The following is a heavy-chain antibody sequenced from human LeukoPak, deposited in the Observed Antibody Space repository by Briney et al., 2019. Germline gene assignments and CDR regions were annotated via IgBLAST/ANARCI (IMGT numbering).Heavy chain of an antibody. Sequence: PGGSLRLSCAASGFTFSSYAMSWVRQAPGKGLEWISTISGSGGNTYHADSVKGRFTISRDNSKNTLYLQMNSLRAEDTAIYYCAKQAYDSPRTDFDYWGQGTLVTVSS. J-gene: IGHJ4*02. D-gene: IGHD3-22*01. CDR1: GFTFSSYA. V-gene: IGHV3-23*01. CDR2: ISGSGGNT. CDR3: AKQAYDSPRTDFDY.